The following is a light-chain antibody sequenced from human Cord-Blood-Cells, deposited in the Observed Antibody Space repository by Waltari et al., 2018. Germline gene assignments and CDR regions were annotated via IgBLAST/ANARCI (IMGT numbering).Light chain of an antibody. CDR2: EDN. V-gene: IGLV6-57*01. CDR3: QSYDSSNWV. CDR1: SGSIASNY. J-gene: IGLJ3*02. Sequence: NFMLSQPHSVSESPGTTVTISCTRSSGSIASNYVQWYQQRPGSSPTPVIYEDNQRPSGVPDRFSGSIDSSSNSASLTISGLKTEDEADYYCQSYDSSNWVFGGGTKLTVL.